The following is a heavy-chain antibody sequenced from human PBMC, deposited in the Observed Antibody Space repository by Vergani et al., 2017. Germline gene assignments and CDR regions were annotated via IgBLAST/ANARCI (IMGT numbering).Heavy chain of an antibody. D-gene: IGHD6-19*01. CDR3: ARQRPGSGWSPGDFDD. CDR2: IHHTGMT. CDR1: GGSISSRSYY. J-gene: IGHJ4*02. Sequence: QLQLQESGPGLVKPSETLSLTCTVSGGSISSRSYYWGWIRQPPGKGLEWIGSIHHTGMTYNNPSLKSRVTISVDTSKNQFSLKVTSVTAADTAVYFCARQRPGSGWSPGDFDDWGQGILVTVSS. V-gene: IGHV4-39*01.